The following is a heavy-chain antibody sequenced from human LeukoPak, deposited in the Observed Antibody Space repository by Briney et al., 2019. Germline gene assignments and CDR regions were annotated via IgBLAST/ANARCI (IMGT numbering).Heavy chain of an antibody. CDR1: GYTFTYYG. Sequence: ASVKVSCKASGYTFTYYGISRVRQAPGQGLEWTGWISAYNGNTNYAQKLQGRVTMTTDTSTSTAYMELRSLRSDDTAVYYCARTPYYYGSGSYYDYWGQGTLVTVSS. CDR3: ARTPYYYGSGSYYDY. CDR2: ISAYNGNT. D-gene: IGHD3-10*01. J-gene: IGHJ4*02. V-gene: IGHV1-18*04.